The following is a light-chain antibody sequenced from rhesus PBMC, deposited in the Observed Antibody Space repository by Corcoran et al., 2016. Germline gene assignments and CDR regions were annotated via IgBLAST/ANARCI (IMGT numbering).Light chain of an antibody. CDR2: YAY. Sequence: DIQMTQSPSSLSASVGDTVTIICRASQVISNYLAWYQQKTGKAPTPLIYYAYNLESGDPSRVSGSGSWTDVTLAISSLQPEDFATYYCRQHDSYPWTFGQAAKVAIK. J-gene: IGKJ1*01. CDR1: QVISNY. V-gene: IGKV1S14*01. CDR3: RQHDSYPWT.